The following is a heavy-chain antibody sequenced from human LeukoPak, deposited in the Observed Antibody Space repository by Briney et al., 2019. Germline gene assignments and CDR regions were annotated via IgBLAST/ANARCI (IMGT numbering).Heavy chain of an antibody. CDR3: ARRDSSSYGLDV. D-gene: IGHD6-13*01. Sequence: GESLKISCKGSGYTFTSYWLGWLRQMPGKGLGWMGIIYPGDSDTRYSPSFQGQVTISADRSISTAYLQWSTLKASDTAMYYCARRDSSSYGLDVWGQGTTVTVSS. V-gene: IGHV5-51*01. CDR2: IYPGDSDT. J-gene: IGHJ6*02. CDR1: GYTFTSYW.